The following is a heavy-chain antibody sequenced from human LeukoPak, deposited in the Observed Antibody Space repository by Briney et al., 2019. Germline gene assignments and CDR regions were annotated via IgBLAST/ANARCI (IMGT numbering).Heavy chain of an antibody. D-gene: IGHD5-12*01. CDR3: ARDFPAGYSGFDYFDY. CDR1: GGTFSSYA. Sequence: SVKVSCKASGGTFSSYAISWVRQAPGQGLEWMGRIIPIFGTANHAQKFQGRVTITTDESTSTAYMELSSLRSEDTAVYHCARDFPAGYSGFDYFDYWGQGTLVTVSS. V-gene: IGHV1-69*05. J-gene: IGHJ4*02. CDR2: IIPIFGTA.